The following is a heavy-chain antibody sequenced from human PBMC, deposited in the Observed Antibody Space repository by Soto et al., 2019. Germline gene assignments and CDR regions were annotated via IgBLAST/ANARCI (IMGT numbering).Heavy chain of an antibody. D-gene: IGHD3-16*01. CDR3: ARGPSFGKALSYFDY. Sequence: PGGSLRLSCAASVFTFSSYAMHWVRQAPGKGLEWVAVISYDGSNKYYADSVKGRFTISRDNSKNTLYLQMNSLRAEDTAVYYCARGPSFGKALSYFDYWGQGTLVTVSS. CDR2: ISYDGSNK. CDR1: VFTFSSYA. J-gene: IGHJ4*02. V-gene: IGHV3-30-3*01.